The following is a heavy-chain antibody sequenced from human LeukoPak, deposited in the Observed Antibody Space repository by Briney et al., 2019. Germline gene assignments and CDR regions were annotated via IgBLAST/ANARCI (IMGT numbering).Heavy chain of an antibody. CDR3: GRGGSSSWYDYGMDV. CDR2: IYYSGST. CDR1: GGSISSYY. D-gene: IGHD6-13*01. V-gene: IGHV4-59*08. J-gene: IGHJ6*02. Sequence: PSETLSLTCTVSGGSISSYYWSWLRQPPGKGLEWIGYIYYSGSTNYNPSLKSRVTISVDTSKNQFSLRLSSVTAADTAVYYCGRGGSSSWYDYGMDVWGQGITVTVSS.